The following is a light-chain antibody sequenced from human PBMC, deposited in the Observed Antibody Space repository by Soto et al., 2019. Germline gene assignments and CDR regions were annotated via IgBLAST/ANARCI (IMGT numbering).Light chain of an antibody. J-gene: IGLJ2*01. CDR2: ANN. CDR3: SSYTTIKTVV. V-gene: IGLV1-44*01. CDR1: TSDIGSNT. Sequence: QSVLTQPPSASGTPGQKITISCSGSTSDIGSNTVNWYQQVPGTAPKLLIYANNQRPSGVPDRFSGSKSGTSASLAISGLQSEDEADYHCSSYTTIKTVVFGGGTKVTVL.